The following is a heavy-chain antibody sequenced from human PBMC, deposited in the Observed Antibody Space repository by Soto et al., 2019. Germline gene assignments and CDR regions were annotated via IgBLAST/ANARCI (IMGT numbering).Heavy chain of an antibody. CDR3: ARDSNDYGVGWFDP. CDR2: INAGNGNT. Sequence: ASVKVSCKASGYTFTSYAMHWVRQAPGQRLEWMGWINAGNGNTKYSQKFQGRVTITRDTSAGTAYMELSSLRSEDTAVYYCARDSNDYGVGWFDPWGQGTLVTAPQ. CDR1: GYTFTSYA. J-gene: IGHJ5*02. D-gene: IGHD4-17*01. V-gene: IGHV1-3*01.